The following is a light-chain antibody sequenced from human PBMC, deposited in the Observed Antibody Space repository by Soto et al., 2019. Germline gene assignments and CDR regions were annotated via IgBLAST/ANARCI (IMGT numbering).Light chain of an antibody. Sequence: EIVLTQSPATLSLSPGERATLSCRASQSVSSYLAWYQQKPGQAPRLLIYDASNRATGIPARFSGSGSRTDFTLTISSLEPEDFAVYYCQQPYTFGQRTKLEIK. J-gene: IGKJ2*01. CDR1: QSVSSY. CDR2: DAS. CDR3: QQPYT. V-gene: IGKV3-11*01.